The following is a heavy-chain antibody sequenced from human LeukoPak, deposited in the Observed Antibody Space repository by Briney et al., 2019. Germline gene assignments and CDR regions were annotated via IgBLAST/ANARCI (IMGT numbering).Heavy chain of an antibody. D-gene: IGHD2-2*02. CDR3: AISDGYCSSTTCYNPFDY. V-gene: IGHV4-31*03. CDR2: IYYSGST. CDR1: GGSISSSNYW. J-gene: IGHJ4*02. Sequence: PSQTLSLTCTVSGGSISSSNYWWSWLRQHPGWGLEWIGYIYYSGSTYYNPSLKSRASLSVDTSKNQFSLKLSSVTAADTAVYYCAISDGYCSSTTCYNPFDYWGQGTLVTVSS.